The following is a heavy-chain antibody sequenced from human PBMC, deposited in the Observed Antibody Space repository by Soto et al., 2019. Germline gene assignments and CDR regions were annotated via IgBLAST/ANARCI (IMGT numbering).Heavy chain of an antibody. V-gene: IGHV3-66*01. J-gene: IGHJ5*01. CDR1: GLSVSSNF. CDR2: IYSGDKT. Sequence: EVQLVESGGALVPPGGSLRLSCAASGLSVSSNFMSWVRQAPGKGLEWVSVIYSGDKTDYADSVKGRFTISRDISQNRVHLQMNRLRAEDTAVYYCARTRVPWTQFWFGWFDSWGQGTLVTVSS. D-gene: IGHD3-16*01. CDR3: ARTRVPWTQFWFGWFDS.